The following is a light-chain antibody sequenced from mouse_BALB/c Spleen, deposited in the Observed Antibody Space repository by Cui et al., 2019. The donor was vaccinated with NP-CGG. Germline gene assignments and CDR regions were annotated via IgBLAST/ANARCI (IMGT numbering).Light chain of an antibody. CDR3: ALWYSNHWV. J-gene: IGLJ1*01. CDR1: TGAVTTSNY. CDR2: GTN. Sequence: QAVVHPESALTTSPGEKVTLTCRSSTGAVTTSNYANWVQEKPDNLFTGLIGGTNNRAPGVPARFSGSLIGDKAALTITGAQTEDEAIYFCALWYSNHWVFGGGTKLTVL. V-gene: IGLV1*01.